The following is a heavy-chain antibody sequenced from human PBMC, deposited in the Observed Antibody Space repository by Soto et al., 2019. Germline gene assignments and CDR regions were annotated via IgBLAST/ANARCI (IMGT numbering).Heavy chain of an antibody. CDR1: GFTFSSYG. Sequence: GGSLRLSCAASGFTFSSYGMHWVRQAPGKGLEWVAVISYDGSNKYYADSVKGRFTISRDNSKNTLYLQMNSLRAEDTAVYYCAKAVGIVATVRYYYYGMDVWGQGTTVTVSS. J-gene: IGHJ6*02. CDR3: AKAVGIVATVRYYYYGMDV. CDR2: ISYDGSNK. V-gene: IGHV3-30*18. D-gene: IGHD5-12*01.